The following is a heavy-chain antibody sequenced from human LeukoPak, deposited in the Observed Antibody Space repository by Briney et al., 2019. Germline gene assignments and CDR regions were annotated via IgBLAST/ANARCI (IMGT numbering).Heavy chain of an antibody. CDR3: ARDQYDTWSRRGNFDS. D-gene: IGHD3-3*01. V-gene: IGHV3-74*01. J-gene: IGHJ4*02. Sequence: GGSLRLSCAASGFTFSSNWMHWVRQAPGKGLVWVSRINEDGSTTNYADSVKGRSTIFRDNAKNTLYLQMNSLRVEDTAVFYCARDQYDTWSRRGNFDSWGQGTLVIVSS. CDR2: INEDGSTT. CDR1: GFTFSSNW.